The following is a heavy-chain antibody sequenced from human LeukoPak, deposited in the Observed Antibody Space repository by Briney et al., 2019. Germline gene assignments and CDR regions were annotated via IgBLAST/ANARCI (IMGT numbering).Heavy chain of an antibody. Sequence: GGSLRLSCTASGFTFSSYAMNWVRQAPGKGLEWVSYISNSGSTIYYADSVKGRFTVSRDNVKNSLYLQMNSLRAEDTAVYYCATMPGYFDSWGQGTLVTVSS. CDR1: GFTFSSYA. V-gene: IGHV3-48*03. CDR3: ATMPGYFDS. J-gene: IGHJ4*02. CDR2: ISNSGSTI. D-gene: IGHD2-2*01.